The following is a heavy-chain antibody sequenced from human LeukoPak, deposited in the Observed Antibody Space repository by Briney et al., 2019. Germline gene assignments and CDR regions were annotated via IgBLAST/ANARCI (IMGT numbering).Heavy chain of an antibody. V-gene: IGHV1-69*06. CDR2: LIPLSATA. CDR1: GGPFSRYD. Sequence: ASVKVSCKASGGPFSRYDVSWVRHAPGQGLEWMGRLIPLSATANYAQKLQDRVTITADKSTSTDYMELSSLRSEYTALYYCAGGYSYGYLNDYLDSWGQGALVTVSS. J-gene: IGHJ4*02. CDR3: AGGYSYGYLNDYLDS. D-gene: IGHD5-18*01.